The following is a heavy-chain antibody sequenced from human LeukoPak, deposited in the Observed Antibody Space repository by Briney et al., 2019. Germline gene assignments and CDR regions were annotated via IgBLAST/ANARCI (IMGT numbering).Heavy chain of an antibody. Sequence: HPGGSLRLSCAASGFTFSSYAMSWVRQAPGKGLEWVSAISGSGGSTYYADSVKGRFTISRDNSKNTLYLQMNSLRAEDTAVYYCAKEKYTQQGRHYYFDYWGQGTLVTVSS. CDR1: GFTFSSYA. J-gene: IGHJ4*02. CDR3: AKEKYTQQGRHYYFDY. D-gene: IGHD1-26*01. V-gene: IGHV3-23*01. CDR2: ISGSGGST.